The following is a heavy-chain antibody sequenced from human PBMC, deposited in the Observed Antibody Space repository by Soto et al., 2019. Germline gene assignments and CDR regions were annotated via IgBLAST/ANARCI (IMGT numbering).Heavy chain of an antibody. D-gene: IGHD3-22*01. J-gene: IGHJ4*02. CDR3: ARRRPQQNYYYDSSGYYSPFDY. Sequence: SETLSLTCTVSGGSISSSSYYWGWIRQPPGKGLEWIGSIYYSRSTYYNPSLKSRVTISVDTSKNQFSLKLSSVTAADTAVYYCARRRPQQNYYYDSSGYYSPFDYWGQGTLVTVSS. CDR2: IYYSRST. V-gene: IGHV4-39*01. CDR1: GGSISSSSYY.